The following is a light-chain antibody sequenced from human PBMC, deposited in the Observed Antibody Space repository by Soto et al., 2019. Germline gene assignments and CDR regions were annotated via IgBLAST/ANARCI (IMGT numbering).Light chain of an antibody. CDR1: HTISSG. CDR3: QHYNSYSEA. CDR2: KAS. J-gene: IGKJ1*01. Sequence: DIQMTQSPSSLSVSVGDRVTITCRASHTISSGLVWYQQKPGKAPKLLIYKASTLKSGVPSRFSGSGSGTEFTLTISSLQPDDFATYYCQHYNSYSEAFGQGTKVDI. V-gene: IGKV1-5*03.